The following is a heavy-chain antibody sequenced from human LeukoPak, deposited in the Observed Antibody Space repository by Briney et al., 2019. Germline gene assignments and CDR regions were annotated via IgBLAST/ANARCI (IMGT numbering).Heavy chain of an antibody. CDR3: ARDFGTTGWHTFDY. D-gene: IGHD6-19*01. CDR2: KYYRCKWYN. Sequence: SQTLSLTCAVSGDSVSSKNGAWNWIRQSPSRGLEWLGRKYYRCKWYNDYAESMEGRMTISQDTSKNQYSLHLNSVTPDDTAVYYCARDFGTTGWHTFDYWGQGTLVTVSS. CDR1: GDSVSSKNGA. V-gene: IGHV6-1*01. J-gene: IGHJ4*02.